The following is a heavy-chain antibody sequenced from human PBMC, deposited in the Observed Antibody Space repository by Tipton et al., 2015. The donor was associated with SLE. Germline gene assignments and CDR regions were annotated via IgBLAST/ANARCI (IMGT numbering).Heavy chain of an antibody. D-gene: IGHD6-13*01. V-gene: IGHV4-61*01. Sequence: TLSLTCTVSGGSISSSSYYWSWIRQPPGKGLEWIGYIYYSGSTNYNPSLKSRVTISVDTSKNQFSLKLSSVTAADTAVYYCAREGSSWYYFDYWGQGTLVTVSS. CDR1: GGSISSSSYY. J-gene: IGHJ4*02. CDR2: IYYSGST. CDR3: AREGSSWYYFDY.